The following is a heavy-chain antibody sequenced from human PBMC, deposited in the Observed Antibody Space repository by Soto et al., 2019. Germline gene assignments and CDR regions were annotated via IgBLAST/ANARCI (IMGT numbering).Heavy chain of an antibody. CDR3: ARVPSSSGRAHFDY. Sequence: GGSLRLSCAASGFTFSSYAMHWVRQAPGKGLEWVAVISYDGSNKYYADSVKGRFTISRDNSKNTLYLQMNSLRAEDTAVYYCARVPSSSGRAHFDYWGQGTRVTVSS. D-gene: IGHD2-15*01. J-gene: IGHJ4*02. CDR2: ISYDGSNK. V-gene: IGHV3-30-3*01. CDR1: GFTFSSYA.